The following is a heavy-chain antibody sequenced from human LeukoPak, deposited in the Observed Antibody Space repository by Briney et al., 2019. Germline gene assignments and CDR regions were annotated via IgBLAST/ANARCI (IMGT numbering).Heavy chain of an antibody. Sequence: SETLSLTCTVSGGSISSYYWSWIRQPPGKGLEWVGYIYYSGSTNYNPSLKSRVTISVDTSKNQFSLKLSSVTAADTAVYYCARSVEGYCRGGSCYYYSYYMDVWGKGTTVTVSS. V-gene: IGHV4-59*01. CDR2: IYYSGST. D-gene: IGHD2-15*01. CDR1: GGSISSYY. CDR3: ARSVEGYCRGGSCYYYSYYMDV. J-gene: IGHJ6*03.